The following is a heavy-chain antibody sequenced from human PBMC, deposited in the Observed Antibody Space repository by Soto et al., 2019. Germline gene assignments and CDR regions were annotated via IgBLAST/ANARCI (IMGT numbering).Heavy chain of an antibody. CDR3: ANQRGGYDRDFDY. D-gene: IGHD5-12*01. CDR2: IYSDGST. V-gene: IGHV3-66*01. CDR1: GSTVSSNY. Sequence: EVQLVESGGGLVQPGGSLRLACAASGSTVSSNYMSWVRQAPGKGLEWVSVIYSDGSTYYADSVRGRFTISRDNSKNTLYLQKNRLRAEDTAVYYCANQRGGYDRDFDYWGQGTLVTVSS. J-gene: IGHJ4*02.